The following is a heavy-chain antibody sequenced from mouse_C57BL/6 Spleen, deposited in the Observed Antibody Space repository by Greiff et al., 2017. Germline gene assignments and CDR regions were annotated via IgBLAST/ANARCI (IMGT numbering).Heavy chain of an antibody. CDR1: GYSFTSGYY. CDR2: ISYDGSN. CDR3: SRVESNFYWYFDV. V-gene: IGHV3-6*01. Sequence: VQLKQSGPGLVQPSQSLSLTCSVPGYSFTSGYYWYWIRPFPGNKLEWMGYISYDGSNNYNPSLKNRISITRDTSKNQFFLKLNSVTTDDTATYDCSRVESNFYWYFDVWGTGTTVTVSS. D-gene: IGHD2-5*01. J-gene: IGHJ1*03.